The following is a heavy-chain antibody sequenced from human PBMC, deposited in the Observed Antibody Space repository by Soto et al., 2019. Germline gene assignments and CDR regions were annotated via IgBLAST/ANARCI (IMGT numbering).Heavy chain of an antibody. Sequence: PSETLSLTCTVSGGSISSGDYYWSWIRQPPGKGLEWIGYIYYSGSTNYNPSLKSRVTISVDTSKNQFSLKLSSVTAADTAVYYCARASYYIWGSYRPYYFDYWGQGTLVTVSS. J-gene: IGHJ4*02. D-gene: IGHD3-16*02. V-gene: IGHV4-30-4*01. CDR1: GGSISSGDYY. CDR2: IYYSGST. CDR3: ARASYYIWGSYRPYYFDY.